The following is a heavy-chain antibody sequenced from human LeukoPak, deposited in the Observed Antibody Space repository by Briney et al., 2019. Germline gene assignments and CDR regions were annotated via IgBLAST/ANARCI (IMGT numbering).Heavy chain of an antibody. D-gene: IGHD6-19*01. Sequence: SVKVSCRASGGTFSSYAISWVRQAPGQGLEWMGGIIPIFGTSNYAQKFQGRVTITADESTSTAYMELSSLRSEDTAVYYCARYYSGWYYFDYWGQGTLVTVSS. J-gene: IGHJ4*02. CDR2: IIPIFGTS. V-gene: IGHV1-69*13. CDR3: ARYYSGWYYFDY. CDR1: GGTFSSYA.